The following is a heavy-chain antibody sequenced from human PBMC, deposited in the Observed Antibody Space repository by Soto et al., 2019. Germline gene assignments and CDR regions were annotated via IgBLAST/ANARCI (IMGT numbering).Heavy chain of an antibody. Sequence: QVQLQESGPGLVKPSETLSLTCTVSGVSISSYYWNWIRQTPGKGLEWIGYIYYTGSTNYNPSLKRRVTMSVDTSQNQFSLKLTSVTAADTAVYYCARRRVGLPFDYWGQGTLVTVSS. CDR2: IYYTGST. CDR3: ARRRVGLPFDY. CDR1: GVSISSYY. V-gene: IGHV4-59*01. D-gene: IGHD6-25*01. J-gene: IGHJ4*02.